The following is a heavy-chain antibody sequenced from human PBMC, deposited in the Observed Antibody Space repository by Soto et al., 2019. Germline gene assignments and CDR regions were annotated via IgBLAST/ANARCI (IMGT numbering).Heavy chain of an antibody. D-gene: IGHD6-13*01. Sequence: GGSLRLSCAASGFTFSSYSMNWVRQAPGKGLEWVSSISSSSSYIYYADSVKGRFTISRDNAKNSLYLQMNSLRAEDTAVYYCASFLPGYSSSWYNSGFDPWGQGTLVTVSS. CDR3: ASFLPGYSSSWYNSGFDP. CDR1: GFTFSSYS. J-gene: IGHJ5*02. CDR2: ISSSSSYI. V-gene: IGHV3-21*01.